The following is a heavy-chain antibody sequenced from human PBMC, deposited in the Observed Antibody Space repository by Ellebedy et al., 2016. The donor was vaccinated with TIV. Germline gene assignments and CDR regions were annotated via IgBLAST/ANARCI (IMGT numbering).Heavy chain of an antibody. V-gene: IGHV1-3*01. Sequence: ASVKVSCKASGYTFTAYAIHWVRHAPGQRLEWMGWINAGNANTKYSERFQGRVTITTDTSVSTAHMELSSLRSEDTAVYYCARGYCSSTSCLYYSDYWGPGTLVTVSS. D-gene: IGHD2-2*01. CDR2: INAGNANT. CDR3: ARGYCSSTSCLYYSDY. J-gene: IGHJ4*02. CDR1: GYTFTAYA.